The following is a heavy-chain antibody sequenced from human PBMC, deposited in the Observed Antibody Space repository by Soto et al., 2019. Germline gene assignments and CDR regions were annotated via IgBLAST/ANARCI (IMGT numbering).Heavy chain of an antibody. J-gene: IGHJ4*02. CDR1: GYSFTSHY. V-gene: IGHV1-46*01. CDR3: ARGGTPIDY. D-gene: IGHD3-16*01. CDR2: IYPGGVNV. Sequence: GASVKVSCKAIGYSFTSHYMHWVRQAPGQGLEWMGTIYPGGVNVAYAQKFEGRVTMTKDTSTSTVYMEVRSLRFDDTAVYYCARGGTPIDYWGQGTLVTVSS.